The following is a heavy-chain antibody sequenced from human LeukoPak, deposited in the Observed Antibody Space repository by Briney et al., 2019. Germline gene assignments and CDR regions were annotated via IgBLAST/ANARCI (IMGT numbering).Heavy chain of an antibody. J-gene: IGHJ4*02. CDR1: GGSISSGDYY. CDR2: IYYSGST. Sequence: SETLSLTCTVSGGSISSGDYYWSWIRQPPGKGLEWIGYIYYSGSTYYNPSLKSRVTISVDTSKNQFSLKLSSVTAADTAVYYCARGGRITMVRGVIDYFDYWGQGTLVTVSS. D-gene: IGHD3-10*01. V-gene: IGHV4-30-4*01. CDR3: ARGGRITMVRGVIDYFDY.